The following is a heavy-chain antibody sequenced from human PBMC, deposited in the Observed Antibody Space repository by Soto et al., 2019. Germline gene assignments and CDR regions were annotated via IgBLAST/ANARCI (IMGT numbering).Heavy chain of an antibody. CDR1: GASVSSGDSY. Sequence: SETLSLTCSVSGASVSSGDSYWSWIRQTPGKALEWIGYMSFNGYSNYSPSLKSRVTMSVDTSKTQFSLNLSPVTPADTAVYYCASSSFYSDNFFRNPDSWGQGTLVTVSS. V-gene: IGHV4-30-4*02. D-gene: IGHD2-15*01. CDR2: MSFNGYS. J-gene: IGHJ4*02. CDR3: ASSSFYSDNFFRNPDS.